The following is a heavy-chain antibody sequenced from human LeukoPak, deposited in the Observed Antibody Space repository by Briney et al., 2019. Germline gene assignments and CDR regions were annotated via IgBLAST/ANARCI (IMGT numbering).Heavy chain of an antibody. CDR2: MNPNSGNT. V-gene: IGHV1-8*01. CDR1: GYTFRRFD. J-gene: IGHJ6*02. CDR3: TRAPSPASYAMDG. Sequence: GASVKVSCKASGYTFRRFDVNWVRQATGQGLEWMGWMNPNSGNTGYAQEFQGRVTMTRNTSINTAYMEVSGLTSEDTAVYYCTRAPSPASYAMDGWGQGTTVTVSS.